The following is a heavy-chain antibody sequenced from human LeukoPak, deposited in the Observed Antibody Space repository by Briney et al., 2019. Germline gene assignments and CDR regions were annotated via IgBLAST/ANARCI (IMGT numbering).Heavy chain of an antibody. CDR3: AGGPTPNWFDP. J-gene: IGHJ5*02. CDR2: IIPILGIA. CDR1: GGTFSSYA. D-gene: IGHD3-16*01. V-gene: IGHV1-69*04. Sequence: ASVKVSCKASGGTFSSYAISWVRQAPGQGLEWMGRIIPILGIANYAQKFQGRVTITADKSTSTAYMELSSLRSEDTAVYYCAGGPTPNWFDPWGQGTLSPSPQ.